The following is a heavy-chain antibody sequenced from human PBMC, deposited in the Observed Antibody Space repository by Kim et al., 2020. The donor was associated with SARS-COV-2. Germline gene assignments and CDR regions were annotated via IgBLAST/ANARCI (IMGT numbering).Heavy chain of an antibody. J-gene: IGHJ3*02. Sequence: ASVKVSCKASGYTFTSYYMHWVRQAPGQGLEWMGIINPSGGSTSYAQKFQGRVTMTRDTSTSTVYMELSSLRSEDTAVYYCASGVNSIVAAAGSDAFDIWGQGTMVTVSS. CDR3: ASGVNSIVAAAGSDAFDI. CDR2: INPSGGST. CDR1: GYTFTSYY. V-gene: IGHV1-46*01. D-gene: IGHD6-13*01.